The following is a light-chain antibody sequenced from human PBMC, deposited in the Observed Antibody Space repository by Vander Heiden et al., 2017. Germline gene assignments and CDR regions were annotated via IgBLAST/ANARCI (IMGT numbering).Light chain of an antibody. CDR2: LGS. J-gene: IGKJ1*01. CDR3: KQGLQTPWT. CDR1: HSLLHSNGYHY. Sequence: DILTTHSPLSLPVTPGEPASTSPSSSHSLLHSNGYHYTDWYQQKPGQSPQLLIYLGSNRACGVPDRFSGSGSGTDFTLKISRVEAEDVGVYYCKQGLQTPWTFGQGTKVEIK. V-gene: IGKV2-28*01.